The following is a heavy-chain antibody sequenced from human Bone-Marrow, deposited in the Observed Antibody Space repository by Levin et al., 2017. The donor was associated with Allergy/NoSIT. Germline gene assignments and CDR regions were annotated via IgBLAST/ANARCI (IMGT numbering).Heavy chain of an antibody. J-gene: IGHJ4*02. V-gene: IGHV3-23*01. Sequence: GGSLRLSCAASGFTFSSYAMSWVRQAPGKGLEWVSAISGSGGSTYYADSVKGRFTISRDNSKNTLYLQMNSLRAEDTAVYYCAKDLVSGIVVVPASFDYWGQGTLVTVSS. CDR1: GFTFSSYA. D-gene: IGHD2-2*01. CDR2: ISGSGGST. CDR3: AKDLVSGIVVVPASFDY.